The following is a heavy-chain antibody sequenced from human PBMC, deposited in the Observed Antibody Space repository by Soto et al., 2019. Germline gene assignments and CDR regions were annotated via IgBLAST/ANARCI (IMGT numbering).Heavy chain of an antibody. CDR3: ARGFTPQETNPGFDY. CDR1: GYTFTSCG. Sequence: QVQLVQSGAEVKKPGASVKVSCKASGYTFTSCGISWVRQAPGQGLEWMQWISAYNGNTYYAQKFQGRVTMTTDTSTSTAYMELRSLRSDDTAVYYCARGFTPQETNPGFDYWGQGTLVTVSS. CDR2: ISAYNGNT. D-gene: IGHD3-16*01. J-gene: IGHJ4*02. V-gene: IGHV1-18*01.